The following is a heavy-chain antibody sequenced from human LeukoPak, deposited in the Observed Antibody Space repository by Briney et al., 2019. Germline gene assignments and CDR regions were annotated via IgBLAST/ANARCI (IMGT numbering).Heavy chain of an antibody. J-gene: IGHJ3*02. CDR1: GGSISSGSYY. CDR2: IYTSGST. Sequence: SETLSLTCTVSGGSISSGSYYWSWIRQPAGKGLEWIGRIYTSGSTNYNPSLKSRVTISVDTSKNQFSLKLSSVTAADTAVYYCARSLWHITRGTYAFDIWGQGTMVTVSS. V-gene: IGHV4-61*02. CDR3: ARSLWHITRGTYAFDI. D-gene: IGHD3-10*01.